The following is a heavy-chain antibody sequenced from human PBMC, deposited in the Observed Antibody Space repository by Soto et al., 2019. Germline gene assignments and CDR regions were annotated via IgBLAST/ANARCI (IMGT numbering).Heavy chain of an antibody. CDR1: GFTFSSYS. V-gene: IGHV3-21*01. J-gene: IGHJ4*02. CDR2: ISSRSSYI. D-gene: IGHD3-10*01. CDR3: AREADYGSIGLDY. Sequence: LRLSCAASGFTFSSYSMNWVRQAPGKGLEWVSSISSRSSYIYYADSVKGRFSISRDNPKNSLYLQMNSLRAEDTAVYYCAREADYGSIGLDYWGQGTLVTVSS.